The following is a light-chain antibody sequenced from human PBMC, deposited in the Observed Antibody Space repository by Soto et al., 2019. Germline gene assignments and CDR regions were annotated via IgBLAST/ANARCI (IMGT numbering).Light chain of an antibody. J-gene: IGKJ4*01. V-gene: IGKV3-20*01. CDR2: GAS. CDR1: QSGSGSY. CDR3: QQYGKSPLT. Sequence: EIVLTQSPGTLSLSPGERATLSCRASQSGSGSYLAWYQQKPGQAPRLLISGASRRATGITDRFSGSGSGTDFTLTISSLEPEDFAVYYCQQYGKSPLTFGGGTKVEIK.